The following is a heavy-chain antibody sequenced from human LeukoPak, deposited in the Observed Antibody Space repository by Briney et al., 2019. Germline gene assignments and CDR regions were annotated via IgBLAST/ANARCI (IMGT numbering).Heavy chain of an antibody. CDR3: ARAGGAAAGYNWFDP. J-gene: IGHJ5*02. D-gene: IGHD6-13*01. CDR1: GFTFSSYW. Sequence: GGSLRLFCAASGFTFSSYWMHWVRQSPGKGLVWVSRINSDGTGTTYADSVKGRFTISRDNAKNTLYLQMNSLRAEDPAVYYCARAGGAAAGYNWFDPWGQGTLVTVSS. V-gene: IGHV3-74*01. CDR2: INSDGTGT.